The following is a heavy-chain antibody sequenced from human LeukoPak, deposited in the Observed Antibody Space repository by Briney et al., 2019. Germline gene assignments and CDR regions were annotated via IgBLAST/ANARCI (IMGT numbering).Heavy chain of an antibody. D-gene: IGHD6-19*01. J-gene: IGHJ4*02. CDR2: ISYDGSNK. CDR1: GFTFSSYG. V-gene: IGHV3-30*03. CDR3: ARDSGWAFDY. Sequence: SGGSLRLSCAASGFTFSSYGMHWVRQAPGKGLEWVAVISYDGSNKYYADSVKGRFTISRDNSKNTLYLQMNSLRAEDTAVYYCARDSGWAFDYWGQGTLVTVSS.